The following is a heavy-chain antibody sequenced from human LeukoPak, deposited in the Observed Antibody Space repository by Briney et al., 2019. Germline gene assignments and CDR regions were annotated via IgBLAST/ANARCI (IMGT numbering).Heavy chain of an antibody. J-gene: IGHJ4*02. CDR2: INHSGST. D-gene: IGHD3-10*01. CDR1: GGSFSGYY. Sequence: PSETLSLTCAVYGGSFSGYYWSWIRQPPGKGLEWIGEINHSGSTNYNPSLKSRVTISVDTSKNQFSLKLSSVTAADTAVYYGARRDVLLWFGEFDYWGQGTLVTVSS. V-gene: IGHV4-34*01. CDR3: ARRDVLLWFGEFDY.